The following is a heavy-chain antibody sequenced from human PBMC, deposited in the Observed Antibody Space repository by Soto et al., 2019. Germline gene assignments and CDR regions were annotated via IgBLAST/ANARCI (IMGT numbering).Heavy chain of an antibody. CDR3: ARGSTLAAAASPLDY. D-gene: IGHD6-13*01. CDR2: IYYSGST. V-gene: IGHV4-59*01. J-gene: IGHJ4*02. Sequence: SGTLSLTCTVSGGSISSYYWSWIRQPPGKGLEWIGYIYYSGSTNYNPSLKSRVTISVDTSKNQFSLKLSSVTAADTAVYYCARGSTLAAAASPLDYWGQGTLVTVSS. CDR1: GGSISSYY.